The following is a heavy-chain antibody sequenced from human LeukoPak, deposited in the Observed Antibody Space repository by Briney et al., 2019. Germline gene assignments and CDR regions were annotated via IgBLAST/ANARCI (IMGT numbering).Heavy chain of an antibody. Sequence: SETLSLTCTVSGGSMRSNYWGWIRQPPGKGLEFIGHIYYTGSTNYNPSLRSRVTISVDTSKNQFSLKLSSVTAADTAVYYCARSGGVRGHYFDYWGQGTLVTVSS. CDR3: ARSGGVRGHYFDY. D-gene: IGHD3-10*01. V-gene: IGHV4-59*08. J-gene: IGHJ4*02. CDR2: IYYTGST. CDR1: GGSMRSNY.